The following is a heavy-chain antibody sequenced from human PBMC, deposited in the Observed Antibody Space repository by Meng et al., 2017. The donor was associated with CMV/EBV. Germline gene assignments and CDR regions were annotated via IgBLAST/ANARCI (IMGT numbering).Heavy chain of an antibody. V-gene: IGHV4-4*07. CDR2: IYSTGGT. D-gene: IGHD3-22*01. CDR3: ARERGDDSGYNFDS. J-gene: IGHJ4*02. CDR1: GGFFSGFF. Sequence: QVRLKESGPGLVKPSETLSLTCSVAGGFFSGFFWTWIRQPAGKGLEWIGRIYSTGGTNYNPSFESRVTISLDGSNNQFSLKLNSVTAADTAIYYCARERGDDSGYNFDSWGQGTLVTVSS.